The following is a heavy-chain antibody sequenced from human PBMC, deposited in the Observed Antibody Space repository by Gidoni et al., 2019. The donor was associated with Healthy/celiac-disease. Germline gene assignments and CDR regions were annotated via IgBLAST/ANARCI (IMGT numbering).Heavy chain of an antibody. D-gene: IGHD3-3*01. J-gene: IGHJ4*02. CDR3: AKEVGPFWSGYSYYFDY. V-gene: IGHV3-9*01. CDR2: ISWNSCSI. CDR1: GFPFDAYA. Sequence: EVQLVESGGGLVQPGRSLRLSCAASGFPFDAYAMHWVRQAPGKGLEWVSGISWNSCSIGYADSVKGRFTISSDNAKNSLYLQMNSLRAEDTALYYCAKEVGPFWSGYSYYFDYWGQGTLVTVSS.